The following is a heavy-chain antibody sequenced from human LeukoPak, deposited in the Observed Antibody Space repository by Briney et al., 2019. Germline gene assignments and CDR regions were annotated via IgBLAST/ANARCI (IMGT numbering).Heavy chain of an antibody. CDR3: AREGEYCSSTSCYPRFDY. V-gene: IGHV4-59*11. CDR2: IYYSGST. D-gene: IGHD2-2*01. CDR1: GGSISSHY. Sequence: SETLSLTCTVSGGSISSHYWSWIRQPPGKGLEWIGYIYYSGSTNYNPSLKSRVTISVDTSKNQFSLKLSSVTAADTAVYYCAREGEYCSSTSCYPRFDYWGQGTLVTVSS. J-gene: IGHJ4*02.